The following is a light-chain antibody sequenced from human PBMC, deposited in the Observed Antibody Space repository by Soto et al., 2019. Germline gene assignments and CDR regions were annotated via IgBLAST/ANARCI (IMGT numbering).Light chain of an antibody. CDR1: SANIGAGYD. CDR2: GST. V-gene: IGLV1-40*01. J-gene: IGLJ2*01. Sequence: QSVLTQPPSVSGAPGQRVTISCTGSSANIGAGYDVHWYQRLPGTAPKLLIYGSTDRPSGVPDRFSGSKSGTSASLAITGLQAEDEADYYCQSYDSSLSVVVFGGGTKVTVL. CDR3: QSYDSSLSVVV.